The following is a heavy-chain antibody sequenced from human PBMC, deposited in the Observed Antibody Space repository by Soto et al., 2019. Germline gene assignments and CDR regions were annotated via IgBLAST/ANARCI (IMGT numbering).Heavy chain of an antibody. CDR3: ARGNLSVDFDS. CDR1: GFTFGFFG. CDR2: ISGDGINT. J-gene: IGHJ4*02. V-gene: IGHV3-30*03. Sequence: QIQLVESGGDVVQPGKSLRLSCAASGFTFGFFGMHWVRQAPGKGLEWVAFISGDGINTQYADSVRGRFTLSRDYSRKTMYLQMDSLRDEDTALYYCARGNLSVDFDSWGLGTLVTVSS.